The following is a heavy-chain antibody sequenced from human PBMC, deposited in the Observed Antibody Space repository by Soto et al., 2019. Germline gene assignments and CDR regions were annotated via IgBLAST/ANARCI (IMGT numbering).Heavy chain of an antibody. CDR1: GFTFSNYA. J-gene: IGHJ4*02. Sequence: VQLLESGGGLVQPGGSLRLSCAASGFTFSNYAVTWVRQAPGKGLEWGSTISGSGGSTYYAGSVKGRFTISRDNSTNTLYLQLTSLRAEDTAVYYCAKDPGSSWYEIDYWGQGTLVTVSS. V-gene: IGHV3-23*01. CDR2: ISGSGGST. CDR3: AKDPGSSWYEIDY. D-gene: IGHD6-13*01.